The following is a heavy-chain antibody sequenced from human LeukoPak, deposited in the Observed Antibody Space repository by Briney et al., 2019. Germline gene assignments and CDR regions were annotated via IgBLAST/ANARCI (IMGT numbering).Heavy chain of an antibody. CDR2: MYYSGTT. D-gene: IGHD2/OR15-2a*01. Sequence: SETLSLTCTVSGDSISSYYWSWIRQPPGKGLEWIGYMYYSGTTNYNPSLKSRVTISLDTSRNQFSLKLTSVTAADTAVYYCARDQGGFNRFDFWGQGILVTVSS. CDR3: ARDQGGFNRFDF. J-gene: IGHJ4*02. V-gene: IGHV4-59*01. CDR1: GDSISSYY.